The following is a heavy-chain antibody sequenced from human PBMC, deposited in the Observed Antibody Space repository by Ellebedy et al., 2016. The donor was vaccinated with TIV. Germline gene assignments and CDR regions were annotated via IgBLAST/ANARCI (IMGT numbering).Heavy chain of an antibody. CDR2: ISSGSSTI. CDR3: ARDNPTYYYDSSGTFDY. Sequence: GESLKISXAASGFTFSSYSMNWVRQAPGKGLEWVSYISSGSSTIYYADSVKGRFTISRDNAKNSLYLQMNSLRDEDTAVYYCARDNPTYYYDSSGTFDYWGQGTLVTVSS. V-gene: IGHV3-48*02. CDR1: GFTFSSYS. J-gene: IGHJ4*02. D-gene: IGHD3-22*01.